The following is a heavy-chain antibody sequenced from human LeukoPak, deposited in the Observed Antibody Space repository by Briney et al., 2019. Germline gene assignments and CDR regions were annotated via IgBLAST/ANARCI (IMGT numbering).Heavy chain of an antibody. J-gene: IGHJ4*02. CDR1: GFTFSSYS. D-gene: IGHD4-17*01. CDR2: ISGSGGST. Sequence: GGSLRLSCAASGFTFSSYSMNWVRQAPGKGLEWVSAISGSGGSTYYADSVKGRFTISRDNSKNTLYLQMNSLRAEDTAVYYCARSGDYAEGYYFDYWGQGTLVIVSS. CDR3: ARSGDYAEGYYFDY. V-gene: IGHV3-23*01.